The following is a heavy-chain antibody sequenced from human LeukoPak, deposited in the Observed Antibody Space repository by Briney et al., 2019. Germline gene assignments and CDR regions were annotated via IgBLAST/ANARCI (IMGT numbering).Heavy chain of an antibody. CDR1: GYTFTSYG. CDR2: IIPIFGTA. Sequence: GASVKVSCKASGYTFTSYGISWVRQAPGQGLEWMGGIIPIFGTANYAQKFQGRVTITADESTSTAYMELSSLRSEDTAVYYCARDTAAGTYDAFDIWGQGTMVTVSS. D-gene: IGHD6-13*01. V-gene: IGHV1-69*13. J-gene: IGHJ3*02. CDR3: ARDTAAGTYDAFDI.